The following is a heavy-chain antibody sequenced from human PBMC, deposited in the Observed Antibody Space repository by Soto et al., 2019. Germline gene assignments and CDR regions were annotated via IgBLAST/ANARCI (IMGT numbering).Heavy chain of an antibody. J-gene: IGHJ2*01. D-gene: IGHD4-17*01. CDR3: ARVVSVTTYWYFDL. Sequence: SETLSLTCTVPGGSISSYYWSWIRQPPGKGLEWIGYIYYSGSTNYNPSLKSRVTISVDTSKNQFSLKLSSVTAADTAVYYCARVVSVTTYWYFDLWGRGTLVTVSS. CDR1: GGSISSYY. CDR2: IYYSGST. V-gene: IGHV4-59*01.